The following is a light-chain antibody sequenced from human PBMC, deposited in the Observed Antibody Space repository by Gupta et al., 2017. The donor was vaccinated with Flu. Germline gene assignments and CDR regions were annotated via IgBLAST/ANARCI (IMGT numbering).Light chain of an antibody. V-gene: IGKV1-5*03. CDR2: KAS. Sequence: PSTLSASVGDRVTSTWRARQNISNWLAWYQQKPGKAPNLLIYKASTGESGVPSRFSGSGSGAEFILTISSRQPHDFATYYCQHENNCPWTFGQGTKVEIK. CDR1: QNISNW. J-gene: IGKJ1*01. CDR3: QHENNCPWT.